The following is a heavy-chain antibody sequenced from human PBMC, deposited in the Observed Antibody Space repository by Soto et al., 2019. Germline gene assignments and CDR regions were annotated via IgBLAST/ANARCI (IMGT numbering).Heavy chain of an antibody. D-gene: IGHD1-7*01. J-gene: IGHJ4*02. V-gene: IGHV3-23*01. Sequence: EVQLLESGGGLVQPGGSLRLSCTASGFMFTNFAMGCVRQAPGKGLEWVSFSSATGAGTYYADSVKGRFTISRDNSKNTLYLQMTSLRADDTAVYYCAKDRRAGGNYGFYSDFWGQGALVIVSS. CDR2: SSATGAGT. CDR3: AKDRRAGGNYGFYSDF. CDR1: GFMFTNFA.